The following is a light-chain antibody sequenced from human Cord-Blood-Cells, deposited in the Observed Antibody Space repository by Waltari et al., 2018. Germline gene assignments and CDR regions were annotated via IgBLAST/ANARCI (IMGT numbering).Light chain of an antibody. V-gene: IGLV2-14*01. Sequence: QSALTQPASVSGSPGQSITISCTGTSSDVGRSNYVSWYQQHPGKAPKLMIYEVSNRPSGVSNRFSGSKSGNTASLTISGLQAEDEADYYCSSYTSSSTLVFGTGTKVTVL. CDR3: SSYTSSSTLV. CDR1: SSDVGRSNY. CDR2: EVS. J-gene: IGLJ1*01.